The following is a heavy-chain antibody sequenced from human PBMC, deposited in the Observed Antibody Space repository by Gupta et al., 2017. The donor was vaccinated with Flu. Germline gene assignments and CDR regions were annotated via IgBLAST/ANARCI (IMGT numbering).Heavy chain of an antibody. D-gene: IGHD3-3*01. CDR2: ISWNSGSI. V-gene: IGHV3-9*01. Sequence: MHWVRQAPGKGLEWVSGISWNSGSIVYADSVKGRFTISRDNAKNSLYLQMNSLRAEDTALYYCAKAIGPNYDPDAFDIWGQGTMVTVSS. CDR3: AKAIGPNYDPDAFDI. J-gene: IGHJ3*02.